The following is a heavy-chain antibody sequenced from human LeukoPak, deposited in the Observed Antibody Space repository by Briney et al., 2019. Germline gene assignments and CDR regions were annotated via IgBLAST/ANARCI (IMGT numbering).Heavy chain of an antibody. CDR2: ISSSGSTI. V-gene: IGHV3-48*03. J-gene: IGHJ4*02. Sequence: GGSLRLSCATSGFSFSSCEVNWVRQAPGKGLEWVSYISSSGSTIYYADSVKGRFTISRDNAKNSLYLQMNSLRAEDTAVYYCARDYHDLDCWGQGTLVTVSS. CDR1: GFSFSSCE. D-gene: IGHD2-2*01. CDR3: ARDYHDLDC.